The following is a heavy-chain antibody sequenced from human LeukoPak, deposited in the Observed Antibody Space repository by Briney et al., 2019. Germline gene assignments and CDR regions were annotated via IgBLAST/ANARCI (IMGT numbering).Heavy chain of an antibody. Sequence: SVKVSCKTSGYAFTGYYIHWVRQAPGQGLEWLGRINPNSGDTDYAQKFQGRVTMTRDTSINTAYVDLSSLKSEDTAVYYCARGDDYKFDSWGQGALVTVSS. V-gene: IGHV1-2*06. J-gene: IGHJ4*02. CDR1: GYAFTGYY. CDR3: ARGDDYKFDS. CDR2: INPNSGDT. D-gene: IGHD5-24*01.